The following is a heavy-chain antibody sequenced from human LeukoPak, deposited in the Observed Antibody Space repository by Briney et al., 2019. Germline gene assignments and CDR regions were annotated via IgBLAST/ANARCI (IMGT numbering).Heavy chain of an antibody. D-gene: IGHD6-6*01. CDR1: GGSFSGYY. Sequence: SETLSLTCAVYGGSFSGYYWSWIRQPPGKGLEWIGEINHSGSTNYNPSLKSRVTISADTSKNQFSLKLSSVTAADTAVYYCARDLVGWFDPWGQGALVTVSS. J-gene: IGHJ5*02. CDR3: ARDLVGWFDP. V-gene: IGHV4-34*01. CDR2: INHSGST.